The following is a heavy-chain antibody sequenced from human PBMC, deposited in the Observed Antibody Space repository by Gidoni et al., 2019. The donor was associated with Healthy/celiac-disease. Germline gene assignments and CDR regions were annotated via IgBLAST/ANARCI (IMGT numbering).Heavy chain of an antibody. V-gene: IGHV5-51*03. CDR2: IYPGDSDT. Sequence: EVQLVQSGAEVKKPGESLKISCKGSGYSFTSYWIGWVRQMPGKGLEWMGIIYPGDSDTRYSPSFQGQVTISADKSISTAYLQWSSLKASDTAMYYCASRTTHYYGSGSYYIYAFDIWGQGTMVTVSS. CDR1: GYSFTSYW. D-gene: IGHD3-10*01. CDR3: ASRTTHYYGSGSYYIYAFDI. J-gene: IGHJ3*02.